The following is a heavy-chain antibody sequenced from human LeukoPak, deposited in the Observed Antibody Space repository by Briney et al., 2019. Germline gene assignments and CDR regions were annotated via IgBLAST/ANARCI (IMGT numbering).Heavy chain of an antibody. V-gene: IGHV3-11*04. D-gene: IGHD3-10*01. J-gene: IGHJ6*03. CDR2: ISSSGSTI. Sequence: GGSLRLSCAASGFTFSDYYMSWIRQAPGKGLEWVSYISSSGSTIYYADSVKGRFTISRDNAKNSLYLQMNSLRAEDTAVYYCARDHGAHYYYYYYMDVWGKGTTATVSS. CDR1: GFTFSDYY. CDR3: ARDHGAHYYYYYYMDV.